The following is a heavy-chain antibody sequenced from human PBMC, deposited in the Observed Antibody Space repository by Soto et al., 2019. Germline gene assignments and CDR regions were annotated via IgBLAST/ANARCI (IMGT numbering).Heavy chain of an antibody. CDR3: ARVLRQYGGSLTFDP. Sequence: LRLSCAASGFTFSSYSMNWVRQAPGKGLEWVAVTSYDGSNKYYADSVKGRFTISRDNSKNTLYLQMNSLRAEDTAVYYCARVLRQYGGSLTFDPWGQGTLVTVSS. J-gene: IGHJ5*02. CDR2: TSYDGSNK. CDR1: GFTFSSYS. V-gene: IGHV3-30*03. D-gene: IGHD4-17*01.